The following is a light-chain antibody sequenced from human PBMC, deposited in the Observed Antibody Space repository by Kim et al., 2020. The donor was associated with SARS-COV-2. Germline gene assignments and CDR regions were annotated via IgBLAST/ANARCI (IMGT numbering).Light chain of an antibody. CDR1: QNIKNK. V-gene: IGKV3-15*01. Sequence: SPGKRATLSCRASQNIKNKLVWYQQKPGQAPRLLIYDATTRATGIPDRFIGSGSETDFTLTISSLQAEDFAVYFCQQSYNWPPLTFGQGTKVDIK. J-gene: IGKJ1*01. CDR2: DAT. CDR3: QQSYNWPPLT.